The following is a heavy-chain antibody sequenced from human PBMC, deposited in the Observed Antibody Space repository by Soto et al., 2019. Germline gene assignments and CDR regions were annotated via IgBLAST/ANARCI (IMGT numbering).Heavy chain of an antibody. CDR3: ARRRERSGPCSINL. CDR1: GFTFITYD. V-gene: IGHV1-8*01. D-gene: IGHD2-15*01. CDR2: MNPNNGNA. Sequence: ASVKVSCKASGFTFITYDFSWVRQAAGQGLEWMGWMNPNNGNAGFAQKFRGRINMTRNTSISTAYLELSSLRSDDSAVYFCARRRERSGPCSINLWGKGTQVSCSS. J-gene: IGHJ5*02.